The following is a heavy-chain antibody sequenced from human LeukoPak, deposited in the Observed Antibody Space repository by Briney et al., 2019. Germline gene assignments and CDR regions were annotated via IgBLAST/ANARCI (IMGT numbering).Heavy chain of an antibody. CDR3: AKGPPYYYCYYMDV. Sequence: GGSLRLSCAASGFTFSSYGMHWVRQAPGKGLEWVAVISYDGSNKYYADSVKGRFTISRDNSKNTLYLQMNSLRAEDTAVYYCAKGPPYYYCYYMDVWGKGTTVTVSS. CDR1: GFTFSSYG. V-gene: IGHV3-30*18. J-gene: IGHJ6*03. CDR2: ISYDGSNK.